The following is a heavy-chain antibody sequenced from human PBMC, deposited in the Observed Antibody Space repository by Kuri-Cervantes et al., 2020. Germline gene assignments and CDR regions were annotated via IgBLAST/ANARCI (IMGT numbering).Heavy chain of an antibody. CDR1: GFSLSNARMG. V-gene: IGHV2-26*01. Sequence: SGPTLVKPTETLTLTCTASGFSLSNARMGVSWIRQPPGKALEWLAHIFSNDEKSYSTSLKSRLTISKDTSKSQVVLTMTNMDPVDTATYYCAHTSTPTTDDCDAFDIWGQGTMVTVSS. CDR2: IFSNDEK. CDR3: AHTSTPTTDDCDAFDI. D-gene: IGHD2-21*02. J-gene: IGHJ3*02.